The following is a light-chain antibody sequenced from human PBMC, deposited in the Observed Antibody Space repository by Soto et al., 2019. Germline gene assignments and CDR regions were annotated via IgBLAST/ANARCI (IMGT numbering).Light chain of an antibody. V-gene: IGKV3-20*01. CDR2: AAS. Sequence: EIVLTQSPGTLSLSPGEGATLSCRASESISSSYLAWYQQRPGQSPRRLIYAASSRAAGIPDRFSGSGSGADFPLTISRLEPDDFAVYYCQLHRGSQMLSFGQGTK. J-gene: IGKJ2*01. CDR3: QLHRGSQMLS. CDR1: ESISSSY.